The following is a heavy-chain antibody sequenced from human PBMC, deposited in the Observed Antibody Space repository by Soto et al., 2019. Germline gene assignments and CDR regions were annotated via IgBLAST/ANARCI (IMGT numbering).Heavy chain of an antibody. D-gene: IGHD6-13*01. CDR2: IYYSGST. CDR3: SRHPPIAASGNRVPPGDDYYYMDV. CDR1: DGSISSSSYY. V-gene: IGHV4-39*01. Sequence: PSETLSLTCTVSDGSISSSSYYWGWIRQPPGKGLEWIGSIYYSGSTYYNPSLKSRVTISVDTSKNQFSMKLSSLTPSYTAVYYCSRHPPIAASGNRVPPGDDYYYMDVLAKGTTLTVSS. J-gene: IGHJ6*03.